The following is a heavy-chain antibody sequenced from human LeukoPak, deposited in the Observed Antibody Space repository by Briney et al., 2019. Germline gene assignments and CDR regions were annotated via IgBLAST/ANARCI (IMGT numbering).Heavy chain of an antibody. J-gene: IGHJ4*02. D-gene: IGHD3-3*01. V-gene: IGHV3-7*01. CDR3: ARRVEYYGFWSGYSLYFDY. CDR1: GFTFSSYW. CDR2: IKQDGSEK. Sequence: GGSLRLSCAASGFTFSSYWMSWVRQAPGKGLEWVANIKQDGSEKYYVDSVKGRFTISRNNAKNSLYLQMNSLRAEDTAVYYCARRVEYYGFWSGYSLYFDYWGQGTLVTVSS.